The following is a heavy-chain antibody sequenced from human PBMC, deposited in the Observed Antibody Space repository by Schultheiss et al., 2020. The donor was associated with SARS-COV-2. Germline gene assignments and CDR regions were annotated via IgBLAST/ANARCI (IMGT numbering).Heavy chain of an antibody. Sequence: GGSLRLSCAASGFTFSSYSMNWVRQAPGKGLEWVSSISSSSSYIYYADSVKGRFTISRDNAKNSLYLQMNSLRAEDTAVYYCAKTPRKDTAMVYFDYWGQGTLVTVSS. CDR2: ISSSSSYI. CDR1: GFTFSSYS. D-gene: IGHD5-18*01. CDR3: AKTPRKDTAMVYFDY. V-gene: IGHV3-21*01. J-gene: IGHJ4*02.